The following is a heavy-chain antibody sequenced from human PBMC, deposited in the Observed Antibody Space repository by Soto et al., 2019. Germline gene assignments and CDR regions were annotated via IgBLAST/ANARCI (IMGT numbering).Heavy chain of an antibody. CDR1: GFTFSSYA. J-gene: IGHJ4*02. V-gene: IGHV3-23*01. Sequence: HPGGSLRLSCAASGFTFSSYAMTWVRLAPGKGLEWVSIISGSGGSTYYSDSVKGRFTISRDNSKNTLYLQMNSLRAEDTAVYYCAKTQFGVVPPFDYWGQGTQVTVSS. CDR2: ISGSGGST. D-gene: IGHD3-3*01. CDR3: AKTQFGVVPPFDY.